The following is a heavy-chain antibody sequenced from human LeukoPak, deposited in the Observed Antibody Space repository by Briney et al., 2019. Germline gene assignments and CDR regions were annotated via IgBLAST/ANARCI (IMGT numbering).Heavy chain of an antibody. CDR1: GFTFSSYA. V-gene: IGHV3-30-3*02. J-gene: IGHJ6*02. D-gene: IGHD3-10*02. Sequence: PGRSLRLSCAASGFTFSSYAMHWVRQAPGKGLEWVAVISYDGSNKYYADSVKGRFTISRDNSKNTLYLQMNSLRAEDTAVYYCAKSVFAALYYGMDVWGQGTTVTVSS. CDR3: AKSVFAALYYGMDV. CDR2: ISYDGSNK.